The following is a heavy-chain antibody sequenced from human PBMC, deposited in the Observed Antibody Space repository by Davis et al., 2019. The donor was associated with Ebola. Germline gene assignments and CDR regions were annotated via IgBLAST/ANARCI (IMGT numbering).Heavy chain of an antibody. CDR2: VYPGDSET. V-gene: IGHV5-51*01. J-gene: IGHJ4*02. Sequence: ESLKISCKSSGYTFTDYWVGWVRQMPGKGLEWMGIVYPGDSETRYSPSFQGQVTISADKSITTAYLQWSSVRASDTAMYYCARPGDISGYRVGYFDSWGQGTQVTVSS. D-gene: IGHD3-22*01. CDR3: ARPGDISGYRVGYFDS. CDR1: GYTFTDYW.